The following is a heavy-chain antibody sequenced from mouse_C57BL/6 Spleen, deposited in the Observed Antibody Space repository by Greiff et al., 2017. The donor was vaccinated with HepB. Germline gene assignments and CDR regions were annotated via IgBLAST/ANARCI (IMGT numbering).Heavy chain of an antibody. CDR3: ATYVVYYVGAY. Sequence: EVQLVESGGGLVKPGGSLKLSCAASGFTFSDYGMHWVRQAPEKGLEWVAYISSGSSTIYYADTVKGRFTISRDNAKNTLFLQMTSLRSEDTAMYCCATYVVYYVGAYWAKGTRVTFSA. J-gene: IGHJ3*01. V-gene: IGHV5-17*01. CDR1: GFTFSDYG. CDR2: ISSGSSTI. D-gene: IGHD2-3*01.